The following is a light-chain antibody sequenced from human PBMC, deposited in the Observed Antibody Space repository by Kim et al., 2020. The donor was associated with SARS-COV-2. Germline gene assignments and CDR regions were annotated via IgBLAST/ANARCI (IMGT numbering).Light chain of an antibody. Sequence: GQSVTISCTGTSSDVGGYNYDSWYQQHPGKAPKLMIYEVSKRPSGVPDRFSGSKSGNTASLTVSGLQAEDEADYYCSSYAGSNNLVFGGGTQLTVL. V-gene: IGLV2-8*01. CDR2: EVS. CDR1: SSDVGGYNY. CDR3: SSYAGSNNLV. J-gene: IGLJ2*01.